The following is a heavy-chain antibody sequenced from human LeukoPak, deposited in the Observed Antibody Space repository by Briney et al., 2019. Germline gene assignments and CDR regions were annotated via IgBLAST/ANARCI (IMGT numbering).Heavy chain of an antibody. D-gene: IGHD1-26*01. CDR2: ISDSSSYI. V-gene: IGHV3-21*01. J-gene: IGHJ4*02. CDR1: GFTFSSYS. Sequence: GGSLRLSCAASGFTFSSYSMNWVRQAPGKGLEWVSSISDSSSYIYYADSVRGRFTISRDNAKNSLYLQMNSLRAEDTAMYYCARADLSGSYFHPHFLDYWGQGTLVTVSS. CDR3: ARADLSGSYFHPHFLDY.